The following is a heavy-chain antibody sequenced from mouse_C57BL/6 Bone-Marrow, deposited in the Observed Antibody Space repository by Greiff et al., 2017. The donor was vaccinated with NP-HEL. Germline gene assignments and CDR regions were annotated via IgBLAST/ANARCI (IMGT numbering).Heavy chain of an antibody. D-gene: IGHD2-5*01. CDR3: ARGNFSNYDYAMDY. CDR2: ILPSIGRT. CDR1: DSEVFPIAY. J-gene: IGHJ4*01. Sequence: QVQLKESGSELRSPGSSVKLSCKDFDSEVFPIAYMSWVRQKPGHGFEWIGGILPSIGRTISGEKFEDKATLDADTLSNTAYLELNSLTSEDSAIYYCARGNFSNYDYAMDYWGQGTSVTVSS. V-gene: IGHV15-2*01.